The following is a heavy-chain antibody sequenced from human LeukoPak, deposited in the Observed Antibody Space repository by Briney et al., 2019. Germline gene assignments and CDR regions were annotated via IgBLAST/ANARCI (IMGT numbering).Heavy chain of an antibody. CDR2: ITIYNGKT. CDR3: ARGGVHRRMADYYYYMDV. J-gene: IGHJ6*03. V-gene: IGHV1-18*01. D-gene: IGHD3-10*01. Sequence: ASVKVSCKASGGTFNRYAISWVRQAPGQGLEGMGWITIYNGKTKYSHKVRGRVSMTADTSTSTAYMELGSLRSDDTAVYYCARGGVHRRMADYYYYMDVWGRGTTVTVSS. CDR1: GGTFNRYA.